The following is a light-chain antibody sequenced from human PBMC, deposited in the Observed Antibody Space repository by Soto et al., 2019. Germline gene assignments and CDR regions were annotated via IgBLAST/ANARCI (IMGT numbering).Light chain of an antibody. Sequence: EIVMTQSPATLSVSPGERATLSCRASQSVSDNLAWYQQKPGQAPRLFIYGASARATGIPARFRGSGCGTEFTLSITSLQSEDFPVYYCHQYNNWPITFGQGTRLEIK. CDR2: GAS. CDR1: QSVSDN. J-gene: IGKJ5*01. CDR3: HQYNNWPIT. V-gene: IGKV3-15*01.